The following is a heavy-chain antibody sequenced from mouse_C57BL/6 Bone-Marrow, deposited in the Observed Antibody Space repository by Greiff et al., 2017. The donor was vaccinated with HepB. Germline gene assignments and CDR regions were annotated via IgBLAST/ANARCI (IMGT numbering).Heavy chain of an antibody. CDR3: TRHSIYYYGSSYYYFDY. V-gene: IGHV6-6*01. CDR2: IRNKANNHAT. J-gene: IGHJ2*01. Sequence: EVKVVESGGGLVQPGGSMKLSCAASGFTFSDAWMDWVRQSPEKGLEWVAEIRNKANNHATYYAESVKGRFTISRDDSKSSVYLQMNSLRAEDTGIYYCTRHSIYYYGSSYYYFDYWGQGTTLTVSS. CDR1: GFTFSDAW. D-gene: IGHD1-1*01.